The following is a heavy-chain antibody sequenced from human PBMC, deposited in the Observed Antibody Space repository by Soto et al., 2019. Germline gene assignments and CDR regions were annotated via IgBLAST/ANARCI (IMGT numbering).Heavy chain of an antibody. CDR1: GGSISSGGYY. CDR3: ARVRVVAQGAFDI. Sequence: SETLSLTCTVSGGSISSGGYYWSWIRQHPGKGLEWIGYIYYSGSTYYNPSLKSRVTISVDTSKNQFSLKLSSVTAADTAVYYCARVRVVAQGAFDIWGQGTMVTVSS. CDR2: IYYSGST. J-gene: IGHJ3*02. D-gene: IGHD2-15*01. V-gene: IGHV4-31*03.